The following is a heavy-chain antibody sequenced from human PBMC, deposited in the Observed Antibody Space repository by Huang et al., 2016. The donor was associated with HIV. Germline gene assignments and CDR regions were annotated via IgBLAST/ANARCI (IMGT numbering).Heavy chain of an antibody. D-gene: IGHD6-19*01. J-gene: IGHJ4*02. Sequence: EVQLLESGGGLLQPGRSLRLSCAVSGFTFSSYAMSWVRQAPGKGLEWGSSISGRGDYTDYADSVKGRFTVSRDNSKNTLYLQMNSLRAEDTALYYCAKDLWYSSGWSFDYWGQGTLVTVSS. CDR1: GFTFSSYA. CDR2: ISGRGDYT. V-gene: IGHV3-23*01. CDR3: AKDLWYSSGWSFDY.